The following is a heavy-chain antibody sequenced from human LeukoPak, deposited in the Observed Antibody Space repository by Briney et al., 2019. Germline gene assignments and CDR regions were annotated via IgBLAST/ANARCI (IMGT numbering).Heavy chain of an antibody. Sequence: PSETLSLTCTVSGYSISSGYYWGWIRQPPGKGLERIGSIYHSGSTYYNPSLKSRVTISVDTSKNQFSLKLSSVTAADTAVYYCASLIAAATTGEYFDYWGQGTLVTVSS. CDR2: IYHSGST. CDR1: GYSISSGYY. D-gene: IGHD6-13*01. V-gene: IGHV4-38-2*02. J-gene: IGHJ4*02. CDR3: ASLIAAATTGEYFDY.